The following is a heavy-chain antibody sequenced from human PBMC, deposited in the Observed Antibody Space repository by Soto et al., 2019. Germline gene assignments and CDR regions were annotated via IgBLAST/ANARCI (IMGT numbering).Heavy chain of an antibody. CDR3: ALIKDCSRTDCYLASFDP. V-gene: IGHV2-26*01. Sequence: QVTLKESGPVLVKPTETLTLTCTVSGLSLSTGKLGVSWIRQPPGQALEWLAHIFSNDDKSSSTSLRSRVTISQDTSRSQVVLTMTNMDPLDSGTYYCALIKDCSRTDCYLASFDPWGQGTLVTVSS. CDR1: GLSLSTGKLG. J-gene: IGHJ5*02. D-gene: IGHD2-2*01. CDR2: IFSNDDK.